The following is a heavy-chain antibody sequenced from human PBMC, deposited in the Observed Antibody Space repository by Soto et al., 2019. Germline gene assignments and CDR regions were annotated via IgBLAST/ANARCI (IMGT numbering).Heavy chain of an antibody. D-gene: IGHD2-2*01. CDR2: ISGSGGST. V-gene: IGHV3-23*01. CDR1: GFTFSSYA. J-gene: IGHJ6*02. Sequence: EVQLLESGGGLVQPGGSLRLSCAASGFTFSSYAMSWVRPAPGKGLEWVSAISGSGGSTYYADSVKGRFTISRDKSKNTMYLQMNILRAEDTAVYYCAKAGGIIVVPAAIRGMDVWGQGTTVTVSS. CDR3: AKAGGIIVVPAAIRGMDV.